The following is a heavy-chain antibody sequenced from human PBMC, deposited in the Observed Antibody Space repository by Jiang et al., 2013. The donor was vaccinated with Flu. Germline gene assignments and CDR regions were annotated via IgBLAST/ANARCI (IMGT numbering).Heavy chain of an antibody. D-gene: IGHD3-10*01. CDR3: AKESGRIKQWFGELPLTFDY. Sequence: VQLVESGGGLVQPGGSLRLSCAASGFTFSSYAMSWVRQAPGKGLEWVSAISGSGGSTYYADSVKGRFTISRDNSKNTLYLQMNSLRAEDTAVYYCAKESGRIKQWFGELPLTFDYWGQGTLVTVSS. CDR2: ISGSGGST. J-gene: IGHJ4*02. CDR1: GFTFSSYA. V-gene: IGHV3-23*04.